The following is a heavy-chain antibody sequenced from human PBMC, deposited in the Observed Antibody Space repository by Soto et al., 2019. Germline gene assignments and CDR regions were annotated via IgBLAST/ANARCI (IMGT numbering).Heavy chain of an antibody. Sequence: QVQLGQSGDEVRKPGSSVKVACKASDYIFVDFGIAWVRQAPGQGLEWMGWISPYSGNTHYASKVQGRLTMTTDTSTSTAYMDLGSLTSGDTAVYYCAMVDNYATPTPQDVWGQGTTVTVSS. J-gene: IGHJ6*02. CDR3: AMVDNYATPTPQDV. D-gene: IGHD5-12*01. V-gene: IGHV1-18*01. CDR2: ISPYSGNT. CDR1: DYIFVDFG.